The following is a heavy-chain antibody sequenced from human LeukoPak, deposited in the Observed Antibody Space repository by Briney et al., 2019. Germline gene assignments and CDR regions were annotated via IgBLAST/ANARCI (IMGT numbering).Heavy chain of an antibody. CDR3: AAQGGSGDLRY. Sequence: KPGGSLRLSCAASGFTFSYTWMNWVRQAPGKGLEWVGRIKRIIDGGTTDYAAPVKGRFTVSRDDSINTLYLQMSSLKTEDTAVYYCAAQGGSGDLRYWGQGTLVTVSS. V-gene: IGHV3-15*01. J-gene: IGHJ4*02. CDR1: GFTFSYTW. CDR2: IKRIIDGGTT. D-gene: IGHD4-17*01.